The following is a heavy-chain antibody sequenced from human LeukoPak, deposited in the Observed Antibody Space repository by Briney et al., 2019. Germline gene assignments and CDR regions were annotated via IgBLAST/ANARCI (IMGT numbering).Heavy chain of an antibody. V-gene: IGHV4-61*08. J-gene: IGHJ5*02. CDR2: ISYSGST. D-gene: IGHD6-13*01. CDR3: GRVFYSSNWNLFDP. Sequence: SETLSLTCTVSGGSVSSNDYYWSWIRQPPGKGLEWIGYISYSGSTNYNPSLNSRVTISVDTSKNQFSLKLTSVTAADTAVYYCGRVFYSSNWNLFDPWGQGTLVTVSS. CDR1: GGSVSSNDYY.